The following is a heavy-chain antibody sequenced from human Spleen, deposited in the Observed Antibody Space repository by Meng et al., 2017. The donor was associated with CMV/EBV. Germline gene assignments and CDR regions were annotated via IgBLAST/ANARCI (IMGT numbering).Heavy chain of an antibody. CDR1: GYIFSDYY. J-gene: IGHJ5*02. D-gene: IGHD3-9*01. V-gene: IGHV1-2*02. CDR2: INPKSGGT. CDR3: ARQGDVIVDWGNYFNP. Sequence: ASVKVSCKASGYIFSDYYIHWVRQAPGQGLEWMGWINPKSGGTAFAEKFQGRVSLTRDTSMNTAYLDLRRLKPEDTAVYYCARQGDVIVDWGNYFNPWGQGTLVTVSS.